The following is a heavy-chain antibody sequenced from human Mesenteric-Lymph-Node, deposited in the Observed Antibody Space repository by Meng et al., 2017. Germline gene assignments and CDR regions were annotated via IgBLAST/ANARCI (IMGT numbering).Heavy chain of an antibody. Sequence: ASVKVSCKASGYTFTSYGISWVRQAPGQGLEWMGWINPNSGGTNYAQKFQGRVTMTRDTSISTAYMELSRLRSDDTAVYYCARDQGGWIQLWTPLDYWGQGKLV. CDR2: INPNSGGT. J-gene: IGHJ4*02. D-gene: IGHD5-18*01. CDR1: GYTFTSYG. V-gene: IGHV1-2*02. CDR3: ARDQGGWIQLWTPLDY.